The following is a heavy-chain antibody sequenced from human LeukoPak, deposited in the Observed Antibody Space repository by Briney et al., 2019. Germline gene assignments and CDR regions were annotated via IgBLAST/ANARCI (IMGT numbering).Heavy chain of an antibody. CDR3: ARGIGIGGYSYGPPFDY. J-gene: IGHJ4*02. D-gene: IGHD5-18*01. V-gene: IGHV4-34*01. Sequence: SETLSLTCAVYGGSFSGYYWSWIRQPPGKGLEWIGEINHSGSTNYNPPLKSRVTISVDTSKNQFSLKLSSVTAADTAVYYCARGIGIGGYSYGPPFDYWGQGTLVTVSS. CDR1: GGSFSGYY. CDR2: INHSGST.